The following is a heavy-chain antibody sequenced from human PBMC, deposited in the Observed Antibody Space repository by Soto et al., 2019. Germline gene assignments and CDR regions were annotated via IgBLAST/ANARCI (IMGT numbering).Heavy chain of an antibody. D-gene: IGHD6-13*01. CDR3: AREDNCRDGIWSSECFKR. V-gene: IGHV1-18*01. CDR2: ISAYNGNT. CDR1: GYTFTSYG. J-gene: IGHJ1*01. Sequence: ASVKVSCKASGYTFTSYGISWVRQAPVQGLEWMGWISAYNGNTNYAQKLQGRVTMTTDTSTSTVYMELSSLRSEDTAVYYCAREDNCRDGIWSSECFKRWGEGTPVTVSS.